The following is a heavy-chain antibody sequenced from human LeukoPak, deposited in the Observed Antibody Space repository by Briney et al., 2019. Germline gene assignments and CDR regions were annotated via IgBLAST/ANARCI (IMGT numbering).Heavy chain of an antibody. V-gene: IGHV3-7*01. J-gene: IGHJ4*02. CDR3: ARDGVWFGEFFDY. CDR1: GFTFSSYA. CDR2: MKPDGSEK. Sequence: GGSLRLSCAASGFTFSSYAMSWVRQAPGKGLEWVANMKPDGSEKYYLDSVKGRFTISRDNARNSLYLQMNSLRAEDTAVYYCARDGVWFGEFFDYWGQGTLVTVSS. D-gene: IGHD3-10*01.